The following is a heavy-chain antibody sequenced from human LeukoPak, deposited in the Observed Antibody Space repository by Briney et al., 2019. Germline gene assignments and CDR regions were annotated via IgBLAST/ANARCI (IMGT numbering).Heavy chain of an antibody. CDR3: ARGVYYYDSSGYYYRLGFDY. J-gene: IGHJ4*02. Sequence: PGGSLRLSCAASGFTFSRYGMHWVRQAPGQGLEWVAVISYDGSNQDYADSVKGRFAVSRGNSKNTVYLQMSSLRAEDTAVYYCARGVYYYDSSGYYYRLGFDYWGQGTLVTVSS. V-gene: IGHV3-30*03. CDR2: ISYDGSNQ. CDR1: GFTFSRYG. D-gene: IGHD3-22*01.